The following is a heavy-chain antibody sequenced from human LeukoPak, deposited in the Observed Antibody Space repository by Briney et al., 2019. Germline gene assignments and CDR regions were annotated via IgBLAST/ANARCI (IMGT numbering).Heavy chain of an antibody. CDR2: FYHSGSS. CDR3: ASPVKVARHYSDY. CDR1: GYSISSGYY. V-gene: IGHV4-38-2*01. D-gene: IGHD6-6*01. Sequence: SETLSLTCGVSGYSISSGYYWGWIRQPPGKGLEWIGSFYHSGSSYYNPSLKSRVTISLDTSKNQFYLNLTSVTAADTAVYYCASPVKVARHYSDYWGQGISVTVSS. J-gene: IGHJ4*02.